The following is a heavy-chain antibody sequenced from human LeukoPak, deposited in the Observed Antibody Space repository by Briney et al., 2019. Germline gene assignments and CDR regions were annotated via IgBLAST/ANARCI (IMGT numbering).Heavy chain of an antibody. Sequence: GGSLRLSCAASGFTFSSYSMNWVRQAPGKGLEWVSSISNSSSYIYYADSVKGRFTISRDNAKNSLYLQMNSLRAEDTAVYYCANGIFRRSSYFQHWGQGTLVTVSS. CDR2: ISNSSSYI. J-gene: IGHJ1*01. D-gene: IGHD2-15*01. V-gene: IGHV3-21*01. CDR3: ANGIFRRSSYFQH. CDR1: GFTFSSYS.